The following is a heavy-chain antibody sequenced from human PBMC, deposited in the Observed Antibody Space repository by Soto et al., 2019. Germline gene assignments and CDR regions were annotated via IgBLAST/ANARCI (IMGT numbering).Heavy chain of an antibody. D-gene: IGHD2-8*01. J-gene: IGHJ4*02. CDR2: MSGVARST. V-gene: IGHV3-23*01. CDR1: GFTFGDYA. CDR3: AKVGGCLMSLYDFDS. Sequence: PGGSLRLSCEASGFTFGDYAMTWVRQAPGKGLEWVSGMSGVARSTFYADSVRDRFTISRDNSKNTLYLQMDRLTVEDTALYYCAKVGGCLMSLYDFDSWGQGTQVTVS.